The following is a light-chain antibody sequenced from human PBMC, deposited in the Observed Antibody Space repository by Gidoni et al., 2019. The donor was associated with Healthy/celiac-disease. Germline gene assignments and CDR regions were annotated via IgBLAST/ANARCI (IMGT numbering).Light chain of an antibody. CDR2: DAS. CDR1: QSVSSY. Sequence: EIVFTQSPATLSLSPGERATLSCRASQSVSSYLAWYKQKPGQSPRLLIYDASNRATGIPARFSGSGLGTDFTLTLSSLEPEDFAVYYCQQRSNWLFTFGPGTKVDIK. J-gene: IGKJ3*01. CDR3: QQRSNWLFT. V-gene: IGKV3-11*01.